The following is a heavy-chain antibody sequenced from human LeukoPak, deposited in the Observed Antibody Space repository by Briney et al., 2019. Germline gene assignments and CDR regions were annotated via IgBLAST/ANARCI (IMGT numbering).Heavy chain of an antibody. V-gene: IGHV5-51*01. CDR3: ARLLAAPYYINF. J-gene: IGHJ4*02. CDR2: IYPRDSDT. D-gene: IGHD6-25*01. Sequence: GESLKISCKGSGYKSTNYWIAWVRQTPGQGPEWLGIIYPRDSDTRYSPSFQGQVSISVDTSIDTAYLQWSSVKASDTAMYYCARLLAAPYYINFWGQGTLVTVSS. CDR1: GYKSTNYW.